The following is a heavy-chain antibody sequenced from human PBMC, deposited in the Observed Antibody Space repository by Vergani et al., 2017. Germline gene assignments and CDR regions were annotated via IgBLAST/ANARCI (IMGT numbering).Heavy chain of an antibody. J-gene: IGHJ6*02. Sequence: QGQLQESGPRLVRPSQTLSLTCTGPGGPITSGAYYWSWIRHPAGKGLEWIGRVHTSGVPNYNPSLKSRLTMLVDRSKSQLSLKLTSVTAGDTAVYFCARELSYYYGSGSDDYNPYYYEGMGVRVPGTTVTVSS. CDR2: VHTSGVP. D-gene: IGHD3-10*01. V-gene: IGHV4-61*02. CDR1: GGPITSGAYY. CDR3: ARELSYYYGSGSDDYNPYYYEGMGV.